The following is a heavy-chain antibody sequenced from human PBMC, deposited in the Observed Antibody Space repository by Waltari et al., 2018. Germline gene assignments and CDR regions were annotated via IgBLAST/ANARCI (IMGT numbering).Heavy chain of an antibody. D-gene: IGHD3-9*01. CDR1: GAYFESSSHY. CDR3: ARTAYDHLTGYPTLDH. J-gene: IGHJ4*02. CDR2: IYYSVST. V-gene: IGHV4-39*07. Sequence: QVQLQESGPGLVKPSETLSLTCSVSGAYFESSSHYWGWVRQPPGKGLEWIGSIYYSVSTYYNPSLKSRVNMSVDTANYQFSLKVTSVTAADTAIYYCARTAYDHLTGYPTLDHWGQGILVTVSS.